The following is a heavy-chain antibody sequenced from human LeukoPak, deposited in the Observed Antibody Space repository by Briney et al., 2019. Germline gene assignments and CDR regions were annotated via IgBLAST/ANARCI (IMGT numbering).Heavy chain of an antibody. V-gene: IGHV3-11*04. D-gene: IGHD1-26*01. CDR2: ISSSGSTI. J-gene: IGHJ3*02. CDR3: ARDGSRVSYYGDAFDI. CDR1: GFTFSDYY. Sequence: GGSLRPSCAASGFTFSDYYMSWIRQAPGKGLEWVSYISSSGSTIYYADSVKGRFTISRDNAKNSLYLQMNSLRAEDTAVYYCARDGSRVSYYGDAFDIWGQGTMVTVSS.